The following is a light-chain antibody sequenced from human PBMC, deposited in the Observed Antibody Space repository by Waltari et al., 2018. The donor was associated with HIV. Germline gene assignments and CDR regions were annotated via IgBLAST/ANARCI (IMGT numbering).Light chain of an antibody. J-gene: IGLJ2*01. CDR2: GRN. V-gene: IGLV3-19*01. Sequence: SSELTQAPSVLVALCPTFKITSQGDSLRSYYESWYKQKSGQAPVVVVFGRNYPPSGIPARFSGSSSGNTATLTITGAQADDEADYYCHSRDSSGSHVVFGGGTKVTVL. CDR3: HSRDSSGSHVV. CDR1: SLRSYY.